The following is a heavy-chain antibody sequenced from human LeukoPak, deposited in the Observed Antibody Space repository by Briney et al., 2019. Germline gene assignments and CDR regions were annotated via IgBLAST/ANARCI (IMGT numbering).Heavy chain of an antibody. J-gene: IGHJ4*02. CDR3: ARETLAGRPSLSEYYFDY. CDR1: GGSISSGRYY. CDR2: IYTSGNT. D-gene: IGHD6-6*01. Sequence: SETLSLTCTVSGGSISSGRYYWSWIRQPAGKGLEWIGRIYTSGNTNYNSSLKSRVTISVDTSKNQFSLKLSSVTAADTAVYYCARETLAGRPSLSEYYFDYWGQGTLVTVSS. V-gene: IGHV4-61*02.